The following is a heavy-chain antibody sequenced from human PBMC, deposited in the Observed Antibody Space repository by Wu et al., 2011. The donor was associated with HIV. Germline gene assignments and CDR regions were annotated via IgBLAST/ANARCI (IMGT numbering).Heavy chain of an antibody. V-gene: IGHV1-69*05. CDR3: ARVYSSTWYDAFDI. CDR1: GGIFSSSA. CDR2: IIPIFGAP. J-gene: IGHJ3*02. Sequence: TSGGIFSSSAIAWVRQAPGQGLEWMGVIIPIFGAPQYAQKFQGRVTITTDESTSTAYMNLGSLRSEDTAVYYCARVYSSTWYDAFDIWAKGQWSPSL. D-gene: IGHD6-13*01.